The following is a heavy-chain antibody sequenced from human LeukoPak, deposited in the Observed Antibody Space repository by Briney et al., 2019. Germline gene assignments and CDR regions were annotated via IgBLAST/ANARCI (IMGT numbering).Heavy chain of an antibody. CDR3: ARSAPSKAADY. CDR1: GFTFSSYV. V-gene: IGHV3-23*01. Sequence: GGSLRLSCAASGFTFSSYVMIWARQAPGKGLEWVSAISGSGGTTYYPGSVKGRFTISRENAKNSLYLQMNSLRAGDTAVYYCARSAPSKAADYWGQGTLVTVSS. CDR2: ISGSGGTT. J-gene: IGHJ4*02.